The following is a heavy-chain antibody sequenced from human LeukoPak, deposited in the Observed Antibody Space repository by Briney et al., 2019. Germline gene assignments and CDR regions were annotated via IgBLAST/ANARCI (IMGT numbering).Heavy chain of an antibody. J-gene: IGHJ4*02. CDR3: ARFNLAYVYTSGPNDF. D-gene: IGHD3-10*01. CDR2: IYHSGST. CDR1: GGSISDYY. V-gene: IGHV4-34*01. Sequence: SETLSLTCAFYGGSISDYYWSWIRQPPGKGLEWIGEIYHSGSTDYNPSLKSRVTISVDTSKNQLSLKLTSVTAADTAVYFCARFNLAYVYTSGPNDFWGQGTQVTVSS.